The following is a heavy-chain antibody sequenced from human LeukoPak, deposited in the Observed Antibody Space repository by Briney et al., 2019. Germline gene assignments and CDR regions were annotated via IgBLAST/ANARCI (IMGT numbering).Heavy chain of an antibody. V-gene: IGHV4-30-2*01. CDR1: GGSISSGGYS. CDR3: ARAGFMITFGGVIALHPFDY. J-gene: IGHJ4*02. Sequence: PSGTLSLTCAVSGGSISSGGYSWSWIRQPPGKGLEWIGYIYHSGSTYYNPSLKSRVTISVDRSKNQFSLKLSSVTAADTAVYYCARAGFMITFGGVIALHPFDYWGQGTLVTVSS. CDR2: IYHSGST. D-gene: IGHD3-16*02.